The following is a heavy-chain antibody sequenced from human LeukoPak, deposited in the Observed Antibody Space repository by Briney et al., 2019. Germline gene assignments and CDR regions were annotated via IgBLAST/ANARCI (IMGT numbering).Heavy chain of an antibody. V-gene: IGHV4-4*09. CDR2: IYAGGNT. J-gene: IGHJ4*02. D-gene: IGHD1-26*01. CDR3: ARNSWTYSLDY. CDR1: GGSISSDY. Sequence: SETLSLICTVSGGSISSDYWSWTRQPLGQGLEWIGYIYAGGNTNYNPSLKSRVTISVDRTKNQFSLKLNSVTAADTAVYYCARNSWTYSLDYWGQGILVTVSS.